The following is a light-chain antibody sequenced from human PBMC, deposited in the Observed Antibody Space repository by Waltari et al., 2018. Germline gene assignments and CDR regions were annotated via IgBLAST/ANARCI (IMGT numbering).Light chain of an antibody. CDR2: AVS. J-gene: IGKJ1*01. Sequence: EIQMTQSPSSVSASVGERVNITCRAGQDISSALDWCQQKPGQAPNLLIYAVSSLQSGVPSRFSGIGSETHFTLTISSLQPEDLATYYCQQGSSFPPTFGQGTKVEIK. CDR1: QDISSA. V-gene: IGKV1-12*01. CDR3: QQGSSFPPT.